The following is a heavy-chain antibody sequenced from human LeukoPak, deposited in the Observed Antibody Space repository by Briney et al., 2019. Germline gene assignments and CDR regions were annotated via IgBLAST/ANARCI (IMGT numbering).Heavy chain of an antibody. V-gene: IGHV1-69*13. CDR2: IIPIFGTA. Sequence: SVKVSCKASGGTFSSYGISWVRQAPGQGLEWMGGIIPIFGTANYAQKFQGRVTITADESTSTAYMELSSLRSEDTAVYYCASLPAYMDSGGNSDYYYYYGMDVWGQGTTVTVSS. CDR1: GGTFSSYG. J-gene: IGHJ6*02. D-gene: IGHD4-23*01. CDR3: ASLPAYMDSGGNSDYYYYYGMDV.